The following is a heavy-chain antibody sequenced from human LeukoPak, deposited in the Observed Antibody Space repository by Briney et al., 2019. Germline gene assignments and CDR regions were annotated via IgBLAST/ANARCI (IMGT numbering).Heavy chain of an antibody. V-gene: IGHV4-34*01. D-gene: IGHD1-1*01. CDR2: ISHSGST. CDR3: ATPNFIEYYFDY. Sequence: SETLSLTCAVYGGSFSGYYWSWIRQPPGKGLEWIGEISHSGSTNYNPSLKSRVTISVDTSKNQFSLKLSSVTAADTAVYYCATPNFIEYYFDYWGRGTLVTVSS. CDR1: GGSFSGYY. J-gene: IGHJ4*02.